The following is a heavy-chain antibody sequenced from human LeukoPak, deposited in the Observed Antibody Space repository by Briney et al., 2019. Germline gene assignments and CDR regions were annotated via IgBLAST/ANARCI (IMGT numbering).Heavy chain of an antibody. D-gene: IGHD2-21*02. J-gene: IGHJ4*02. V-gene: IGHV4-34*01. Sequence: PSETLSLTCAVYGGSLGAYYWSWIRQSPGKGLEWIGEVNHSGYTNYNPSLKSRVTISMDKSKNQLSLRLSSVIAADTAEYYCARGGVTNRGALGDWGQGTLVTVSS. CDR3: ARGGVTNRGALGD. CDR1: GGSLGAYY. CDR2: VNHSGYT.